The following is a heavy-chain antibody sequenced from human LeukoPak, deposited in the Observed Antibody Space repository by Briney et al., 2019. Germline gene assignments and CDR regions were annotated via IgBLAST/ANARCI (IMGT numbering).Heavy chain of an antibody. Sequence: PGGSLRLSCAVSGFTFSSFEMNWVRQAPGKGLEWISFISSSGATIHYADSVKGRFTISRDNAKNSLYLQMNSLRAEDTAVYYCASSLLTVTTDYWGQGTLVTVSS. J-gene: IGHJ4*02. CDR1: GFTFSSFE. D-gene: IGHD4-11*01. V-gene: IGHV3-48*03. CDR2: ISSSGATI. CDR3: ASSLLTVTTDY.